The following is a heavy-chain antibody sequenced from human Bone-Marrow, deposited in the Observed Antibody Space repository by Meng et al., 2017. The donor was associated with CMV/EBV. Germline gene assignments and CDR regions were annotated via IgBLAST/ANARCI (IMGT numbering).Heavy chain of an antibody. Sequence: QVSIQESGPGLVTPSEPLSPPCIVSGASIKNYNWNWVRQPAGQGLEWIGLIQVIGHTVYNPSLKSRVTVSLDASKSQFSLTLNSVTAADTATYYCAGSRPGGGACDYWGQGILVTVSS. D-gene: IGHD3-16*01. J-gene: IGHJ4*02. CDR3: AGSRPGGGACDY. V-gene: IGHV4-4*07. CDR2: IQVIGHT. CDR1: GASIKNYN.